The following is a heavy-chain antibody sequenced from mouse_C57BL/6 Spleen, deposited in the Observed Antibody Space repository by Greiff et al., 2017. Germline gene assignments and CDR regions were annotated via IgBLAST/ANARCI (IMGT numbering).Heavy chain of an antibody. CDR2: FYPGSGSI. CDR3: ARHEGDGNSVHDFDY. Sequence: QVQLQQSGAELVKPGASVKLSCKASGYTFTEYTIHWVKQRSGQGLEWIGWFYPGSGSIKYNEKFKDKATLTADKSSSKVYMELSRLTSEDSAVYFCARHEGDGNSVHDFDYWCQGTTLTVSS. D-gene: IGHD2-1*01. V-gene: IGHV1-62-2*01. J-gene: IGHJ2*01. CDR1: GYTFTEYT.